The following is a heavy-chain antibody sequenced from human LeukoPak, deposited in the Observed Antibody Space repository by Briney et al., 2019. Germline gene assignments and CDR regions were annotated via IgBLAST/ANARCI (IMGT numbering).Heavy chain of an antibody. D-gene: IGHD6-19*01. V-gene: IGHV4-59*01. CDR3: ASPSEDSSGWESFDY. Sequence: PSETLPLTCTVSGGSISSYYWSWIRQPPGKGLEWIGYIYYSGSTNYNPSLKSRVTISVDTSKNQFSLKLSSVTAADTAVYYCASPSEDSSGWESFDYWGQGTLVTVSS. CDR2: IYYSGST. J-gene: IGHJ4*02. CDR1: GGSISSYY.